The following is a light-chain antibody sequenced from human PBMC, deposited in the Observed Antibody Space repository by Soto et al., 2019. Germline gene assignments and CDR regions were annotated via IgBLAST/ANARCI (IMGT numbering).Light chain of an antibody. CDR1: QTVNNY. CDR3: QQYNNWPPDRT. J-gene: IGKJ1*01. V-gene: IGKV3-15*01. Sequence: EIVMTQSPATLSVFPGERATLSCRASQTVNNYLAWYQQKPGQAPRLLIYGVSTRATGIPARFSGSGSGTEFTLAINSLQPEDSAVYFCQQYNNWPPDRTFGQGTKVEIK. CDR2: GVS.